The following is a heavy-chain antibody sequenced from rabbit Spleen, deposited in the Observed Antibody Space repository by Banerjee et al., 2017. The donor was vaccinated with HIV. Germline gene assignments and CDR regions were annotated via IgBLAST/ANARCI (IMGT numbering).Heavy chain of an antibody. D-gene: IGHD2-1*01. V-gene: IGHV1S47*01. J-gene: IGHJ4*01. CDR3: VRDQAGDADYGPYYLNL. CDR1: GFDFSSDA. Sequence: EESGGDLVKPGGTLTLTCKVSGFDFSSDAMCWVRQAPGKGPEFIACIYNGDGSTYYASWVNGRFTVSKTSSTTVTLRMTSLTGADTATYFCVRDQAGDADYGPYYLNLWGPGTLVTVS. CDR2: IYNGDGST.